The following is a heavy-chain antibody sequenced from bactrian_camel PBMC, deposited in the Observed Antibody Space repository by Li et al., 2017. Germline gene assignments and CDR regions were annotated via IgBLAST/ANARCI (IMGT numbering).Heavy chain of an antibody. V-gene: IGHV3S40*01. Sequence: VQLVESGGGLVQPGGSLRLSCVGSGFTFSNYDMSWVRQAPGKGLEWVSSINRGGGTTYYADADSVKGRFTISRGNAKNTVYLQMNSLKTEDTAMYYCSKHLGNSRAYGMDYWGKGTQVTVS. CDR2: INRGGGTT. CDR1: GFTFSNYD. J-gene: IGHJ7*01. D-gene: IGHD6*01.